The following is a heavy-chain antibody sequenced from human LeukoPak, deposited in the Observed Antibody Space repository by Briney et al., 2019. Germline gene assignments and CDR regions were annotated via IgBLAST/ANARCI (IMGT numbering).Heavy chain of an antibody. CDR2: IIPIFGTA. D-gene: IGHD6-19*01. J-gene: IGHJ4*02. CDR3: AGEDRAVAGSFDY. CDR1: GGTFSSYA. V-gene: IGHV1-69*13. Sequence: SVKVSCKASGGTFSSYAISWVRQAPGQGLEWMGGIIPIFGTANYAQKFQGRVTITADESTSTAYMELSSLRSEDTAVYYCAGEDRAVAGSFDYWGQGSLVTVSS.